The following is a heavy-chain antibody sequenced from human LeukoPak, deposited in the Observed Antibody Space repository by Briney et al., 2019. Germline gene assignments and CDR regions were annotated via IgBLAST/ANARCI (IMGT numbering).Heavy chain of an antibody. CDR2: IEEDGGKK. V-gene: IGHV3-7*02. D-gene: IGHD5-24*01. Sequence: GGSLRLSCAASGFSFSSYWMNWVRQAPGKGLEWVANIEEDGGKKYYVDSVKGRFTISRDNAKNSLYLQMNSLRAEDTAVYYCARGSRTIELGDDYWGQGTLVTVSS. J-gene: IGHJ4*02. CDR1: GFSFSSYW. CDR3: ARGSRTIELGDDY.